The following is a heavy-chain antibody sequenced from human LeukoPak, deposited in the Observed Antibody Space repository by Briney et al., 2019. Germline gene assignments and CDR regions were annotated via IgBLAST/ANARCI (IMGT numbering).Heavy chain of an antibody. V-gene: IGHV3-30*03. Sequence: GGSLRLSCAASGFTFSSYSMNWVRQAPGKGLEWVAVISYDGSNKYYADSVKGRFTISRDNSKNTLYLQMNSLRAEDTAVYYCARGPNYGDYINWGQGTLVTVSS. J-gene: IGHJ4*02. CDR2: ISYDGSNK. D-gene: IGHD4-17*01. CDR1: GFTFSSYS. CDR3: ARGPNYGDYIN.